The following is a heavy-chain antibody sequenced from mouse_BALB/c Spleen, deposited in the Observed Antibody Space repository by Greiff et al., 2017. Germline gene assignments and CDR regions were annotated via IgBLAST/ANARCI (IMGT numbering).Heavy chain of an antibody. D-gene: IGHD2-1*01. V-gene: IGHV5-4*02. Sequence: DVMLVESGGGLVKPGGSLKLSCAASGFTFSDYYMYWVRQTPEKRLEWVATISDGGSYTYYPDSVKGRFTISRDNAKNNLYLQMSSLKSEDTAMYYCARDGNYRRFDYWGQGTTLTVSS. J-gene: IGHJ2*01. CDR3: ARDGNYRRFDY. CDR2: ISDGGSYT. CDR1: GFTFSDYY.